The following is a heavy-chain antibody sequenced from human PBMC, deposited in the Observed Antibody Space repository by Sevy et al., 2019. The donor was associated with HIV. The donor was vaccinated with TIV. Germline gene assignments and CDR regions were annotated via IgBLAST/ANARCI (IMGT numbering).Heavy chain of an antibody. V-gene: IGHV3-74*01. Sequence: GGSLRLSCAASGFTFSNYWMHWVRQAPGKGLVWVSRIKTDGSSRDSADSVKGRFFISRDNAKNLVYLQMDSLRAEDTAVYYWPREGDTVLVPTAVDAFDFWGQGTMVTVSS. CDR2: IKTDGSSR. CDR1: GFTFSNYW. D-gene: IGHD2-2*01. CDR3: PREGDTVLVPTAVDAFDF. J-gene: IGHJ3*01.